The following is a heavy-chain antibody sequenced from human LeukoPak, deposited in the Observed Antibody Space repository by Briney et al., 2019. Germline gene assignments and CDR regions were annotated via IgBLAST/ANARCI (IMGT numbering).Heavy chain of an antibody. CDR3: ASSDYYDSSVPDY. D-gene: IGHD3-22*01. J-gene: IGHJ4*02. V-gene: IGHV1-2*02. CDR2: INPNSGGT. CDR1: GYTFTGYY. Sequence: GASVKVSCKASGYTFTGYYMHWVRQAPGQGLEWMGWINPNSGGTNYAQKFQGRVTMTRDTSISTAYMELSRLRSDDTAVYYCASSDYYDSSVPDYWGQGTLVTVSS.